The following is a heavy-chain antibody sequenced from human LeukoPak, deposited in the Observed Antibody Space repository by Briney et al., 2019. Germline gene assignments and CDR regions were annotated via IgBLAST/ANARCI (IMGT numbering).Heavy chain of an antibody. CDR3: ARDIPFDY. CDR2: ISSNGGNT. Sequence: GGSLRLSCAASGFTFSSYAMHWVRQAPGKGLEYVSAISSNGGNTYYANSVKGRFTISRDNSKNTLYLQMGSLRAEDMAVYYCARDIPFDYWGQGTLVTVSS. V-gene: IGHV3-64*01. CDR1: GFTFSSYA. J-gene: IGHJ4*02.